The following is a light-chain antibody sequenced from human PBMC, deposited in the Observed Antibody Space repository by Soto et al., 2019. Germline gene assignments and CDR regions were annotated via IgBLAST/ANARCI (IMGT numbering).Light chain of an antibody. J-gene: IGKJ4*01. CDR2: AAS. CDR3: QQLYSYPLT. V-gene: IGKV1-9*01. CDR1: QGITSY. Sequence: IQVTQPPSSLSASVGDRVTITCRASQGITSYLAWYQQKPGKAPKLLIYAASALQTGVSSRFSGSGYGTDFALTISNLQPEDFATYFCQQLYSYPLTFGGGTKVDIK.